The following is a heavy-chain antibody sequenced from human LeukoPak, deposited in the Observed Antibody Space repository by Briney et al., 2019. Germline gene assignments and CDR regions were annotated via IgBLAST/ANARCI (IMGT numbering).Heavy chain of an antibody. CDR2: IYYSGST. Sequence: DPSETLSLTCTVSGGSISSYYWSWIRQPPGKGLEWIGYIYYSGSTNYNPSLKSRVTISVDTSKNQLSLKLTSVTAADTAVYYCARDDYYSTSPSRDWGQGTLVTVSS. V-gene: IGHV4-59*01. CDR1: GGSISSYY. D-gene: IGHD2-2*01. CDR3: ARDDYYSTSPSRD. J-gene: IGHJ4*02.